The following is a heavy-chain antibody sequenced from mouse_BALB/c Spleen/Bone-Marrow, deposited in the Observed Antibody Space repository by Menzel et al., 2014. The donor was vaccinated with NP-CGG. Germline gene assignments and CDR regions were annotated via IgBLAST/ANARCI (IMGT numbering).Heavy chain of an antibody. J-gene: IGHJ1*01. V-gene: IGHV3-8*02. CDR1: GDSITSGY. Sequence: EVQLQQSGPSLVKPSQTLSLTCSVTGDSITSGYWNWIRKFPGSKLEYMGHISYSGSTYYNPSLKSRISITRDTSKNQFYLQLDSVTTEETATYYCARRDYGKHFDVWGAGTTVTVSS. CDR3: ARRDYGKHFDV. CDR2: ISYSGST. D-gene: IGHD2-1*01.